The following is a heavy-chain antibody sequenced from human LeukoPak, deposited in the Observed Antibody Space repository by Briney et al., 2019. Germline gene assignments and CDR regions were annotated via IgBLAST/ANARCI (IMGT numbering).Heavy chain of an antibody. CDR1: GFSFNIYA. V-gene: IGHV3-30-3*01. CDR2: ISFDGYNE. D-gene: IGHD4-17*01. J-gene: IGHJ4*02. CDR3: ARGLNRYFTTVTPLGDY. Sequence: GGSLRLSCAASGFSFNIYAMHWVRQAPGKGLEWVAVISFDGYNEYYADSVKGRFTISRDNSKYTLYLQMNSLRAEDTAVYYCARGLNRYFTTVTPLGDYWGQGTLVTVSS.